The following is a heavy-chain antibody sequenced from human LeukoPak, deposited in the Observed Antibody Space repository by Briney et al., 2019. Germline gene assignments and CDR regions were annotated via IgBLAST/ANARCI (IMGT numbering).Heavy chain of an antibody. CDR2: IIPIFGTA. CDR1: GGTFSSYA. V-gene: IGHV1-69*13. CDR3: ARDREGYQLQHSAWFDP. J-gene: IGHJ5*02. Sequence: GASVKVSCKASGGTFSSYAISWVRQAPGQGLEWMGGIIPIFGTANYAQKFQGRVTITADESTSTAYMELSSLRSEDTAVYYCARDREGYQLQHSAWFDPWGQGTLVMVSS. D-gene: IGHD2-15*01.